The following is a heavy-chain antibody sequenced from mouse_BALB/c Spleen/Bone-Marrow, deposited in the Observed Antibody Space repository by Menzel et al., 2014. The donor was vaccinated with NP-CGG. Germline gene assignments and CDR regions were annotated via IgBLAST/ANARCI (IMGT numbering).Heavy chain of an antibody. CDR3: TRDTRHMDY. CDR1: VLTFTDYY. Sequence: EVYLLESAGGVVQPWGSLRLSCRTSVLTFTDYYMSWVRQPPGKALEWLGFFRNKTNGYTTEYSASVKDRITISKDNSQSILYLQMNTLTADDRATYYCTRDTRHMDYWGQGTTLTVSS. J-gene: IGHJ2*01. V-gene: IGHV7-3*02. CDR2: FRNKTNGYTT.